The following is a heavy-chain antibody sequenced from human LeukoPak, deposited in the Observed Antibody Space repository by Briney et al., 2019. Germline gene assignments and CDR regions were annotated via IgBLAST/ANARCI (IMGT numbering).Heavy chain of an antibody. J-gene: IGHJ4*02. V-gene: IGHV4-34*01. CDR3: ARQSGWPHWLRDQGDHNFDY. CDR1: GGSFSGYY. D-gene: IGHD5-18*01. CDR2: INHSGST. Sequence: PSETLSLTCAVYGGSFSGYYWSWIRQPPGKGLEWIGEINHSGSTNYNPSLKSRVTISVDTSKNQFSLKLSSVTAADTAVYYCARQSGWPHWLRDQGDHNFDYWGQGTLVTVSS.